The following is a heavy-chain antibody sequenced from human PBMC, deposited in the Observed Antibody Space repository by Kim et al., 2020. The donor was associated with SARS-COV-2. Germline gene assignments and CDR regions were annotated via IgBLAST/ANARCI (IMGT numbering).Heavy chain of an antibody. CDR3: ARDLLISCGGDCYNWFDP. CDR2: ISAYNGNT. J-gene: IGHJ5*02. Sequence: ASVKVSCKASGYTFTSYGISWVRQAPGQGLEWMGWISAYNGNTNYAQKLQGRVTMTTDTSTSTAYMELRSLRSDDTAVYYCARDLLISCGGDCYNWFDPWGQGTLVTVSS. V-gene: IGHV1-18*01. CDR1: GYTFTSYG. D-gene: IGHD2-21*02.